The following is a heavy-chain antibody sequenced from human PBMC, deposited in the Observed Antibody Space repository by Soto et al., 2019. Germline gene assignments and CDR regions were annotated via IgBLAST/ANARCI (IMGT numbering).Heavy chain of an antibody. D-gene: IGHD3-16*02. Sequence: QITLKESGLTLVKPKQSLTLTCTFSGFSLSTSVVGVGWIRQPPGKALEWLALIYWDDDQRYSPSLNSRFTNTKDTSKNQVVLTMTNMDPVDTATYSCAHSLAHDDIWGSYRQFDYWGQGTLVTFSS. J-gene: IGHJ4*02. CDR1: GFSLSTSVVG. V-gene: IGHV2-5*02. CDR2: IYWDDDQ. CDR3: AHSLAHDDIWGSYRQFDY.